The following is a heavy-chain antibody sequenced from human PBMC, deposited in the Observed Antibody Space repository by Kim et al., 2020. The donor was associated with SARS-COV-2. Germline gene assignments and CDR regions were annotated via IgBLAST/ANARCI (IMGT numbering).Heavy chain of an antibody. CDR1: GGSISSSTYY. D-gene: IGHD5-18*01. V-gene: IGHV4-39*01. CDR3: ARVGYRNGYSTYVDY. J-gene: IGHJ4*01. Sequence: SETLSLTCTVSGGSISSSTYYWGWIRQPPGKGLEWIATIYYSGRTFYNPSLKSRVTISVDTSKDQFSLKLSSVTAAGTAVYYCARVGYRNGYSTYVDYWG. CDR2: IYYSGRT.